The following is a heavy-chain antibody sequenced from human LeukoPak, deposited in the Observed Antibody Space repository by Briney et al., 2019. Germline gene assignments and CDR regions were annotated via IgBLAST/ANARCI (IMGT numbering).Heavy chain of an antibody. CDR2: ISWNSGSI. Sequence: GGFLRLSCAASGFRFGSHAVHWVRQAPGKGLEWVSGISWNSGSIGYADSVKGRFTISRDNAKNSLYLQMNSLRAEDTALYYCAKDLKGQWLADDYWGQGTLVTVSS. D-gene: IGHD6-19*01. V-gene: IGHV3-9*01. J-gene: IGHJ4*02. CDR1: GFRFGSHA. CDR3: AKDLKGQWLADDY.